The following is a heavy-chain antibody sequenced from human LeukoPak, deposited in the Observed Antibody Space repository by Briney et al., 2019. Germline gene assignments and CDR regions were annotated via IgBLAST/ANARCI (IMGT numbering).Heavy chain of an antibody. Sequence: TGGSLRLSCTASGFTFGDYAMSWFRQAPGKGLEWVGFIRSKAYGGTTEYAASVKGRFTISRDDSKSIAYLQMNSLKTEDTAVYYCTREAHSSSWGGTDYMDVWGKGTTVTVSS. J-gene: IGHJ6*03. V-gene: IGHV3-49*03. CDR1: GFTFGDYA. D-gene: IGHD6-13*01. CDR3: TREAHSSSWGGTDYMDV. CDR2: IRSKAYGGTT.